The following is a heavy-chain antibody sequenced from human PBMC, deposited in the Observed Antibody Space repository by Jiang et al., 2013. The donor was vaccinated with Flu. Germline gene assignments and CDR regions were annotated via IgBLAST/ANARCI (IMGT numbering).Heavy chain of an antibody. J-gene: IGHJ3*02. Sequence: SSYYWSWIRQPPGKGLEWIGYIYYSGSTNYNPSLKSRVTISVDTSKNQFSLKLSSVTAADTAVYYCARRAPLYGSDAFDIWGQGTMVTVSS. D-gene: IGHD1-26*01. CDR3: ARRAPLYGSDAFDI. CDR2: IYYSGST. CDR1: SSYY. V-gene: IGHV4-59*08.